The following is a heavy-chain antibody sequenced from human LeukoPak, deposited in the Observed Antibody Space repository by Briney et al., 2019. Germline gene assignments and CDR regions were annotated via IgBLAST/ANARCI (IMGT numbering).Heavy chain of an antibody. CDR3: AKDEYSSSWYYRQEYFQH. J-gene: IGHJ1*01. CDR2: ISGSGGST. CDR1: GFTFSSYA. D-gene: IGHD6-13*01. Sequence: PGGSLRLSCAASGFTFSSYAMSWVRQAPGKGLEWVSAISGSGGSTYYADSVKGRFTISRDNSKNTLYLQMNSLRAEDTAVYYCAKDEYSSSWYYRQEYFQHWGQGTLVTVSS. V-gene: IGHV3-23*01.